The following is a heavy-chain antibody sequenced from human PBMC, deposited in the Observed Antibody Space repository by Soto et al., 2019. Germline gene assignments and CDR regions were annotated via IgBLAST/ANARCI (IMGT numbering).Heavy chain of an antibody. D-gene: IGHD3-22*01. Sequence: QVQLVQSGAEVKKPGSSVKVSCKASGGTFSSYAISWVRQAPGQGLEWMGGIIPIFGTANYAQKFQGRVTITADESPSTAYMERSSLRSEDPAVYYCASSYDSSGYLYGGYWGQGTLVTVSS. CDR1: GGTFSSYA. V-gene: IGHV1-69*12. CDR3: ASSYDSSGYLYGGY. CDR2: IIPIFGTA. J-gene: IGHJ4*02.